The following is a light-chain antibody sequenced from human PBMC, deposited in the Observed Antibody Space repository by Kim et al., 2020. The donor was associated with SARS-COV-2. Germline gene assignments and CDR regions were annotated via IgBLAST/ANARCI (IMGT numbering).Light chain of an antibody. CDR2: AAS. CDR1: QGISTW. J-gene: IGKJ4*01. Sequence: DIQMTQSPSSVSASVGDRVTITCRASQGISTWLARYQQKPGKAPNLLISAASTLQSGVPSRFSGSGSGTDFTLTISSLQPEDFATYFCQQAESFPLTFGGGTKVDIK. CDR3: QQAESFPLT. V-gene: IGKV1-12*01.